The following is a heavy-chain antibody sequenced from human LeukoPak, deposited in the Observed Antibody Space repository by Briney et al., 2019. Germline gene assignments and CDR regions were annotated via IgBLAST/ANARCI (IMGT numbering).Heavy chain of an antibody. CDR3: ARSDTAMTPRAFDI. J-gene: IGHJ3*02. Sequence: PGGSLRLSCAASGFTFSSYSMNWVRQAQGEGLEWVSYISSSSSYIYYADSVKGRFTISRDNAKNSLYLQMNSLRAEDTAVYYCARSDTAMTPRAFDIWGQGTMVTVSS. CDR1: GFTFSSYS. D-gene: IGHD5-18*01. V-gene: IGHV3-21*01. CDR2: ISSSSSYI.